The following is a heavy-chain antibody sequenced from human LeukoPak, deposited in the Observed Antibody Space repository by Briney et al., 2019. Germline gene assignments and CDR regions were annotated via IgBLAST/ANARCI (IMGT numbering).Heavy chain of an antibody. CDR2: ISYDGSNK. V-gene: IGHV3-30-3*01. CDR3: ARDQGYCSSTSCYAPGDY. J-gene: IGHJ4*02. Sequence: GRSLRLSCAASGFTFSSYAMHWVRQAPGKGLEWVAVISYDGSNKYYADSVKGRFTISRDNSKNTLYLQMNSLRAEDTAVYYCARDQGYCSSTSCYAPGDYWGQGTLVTVSS. CDR1: GFTFSSYA. D-gene: IGHD2-2*01.